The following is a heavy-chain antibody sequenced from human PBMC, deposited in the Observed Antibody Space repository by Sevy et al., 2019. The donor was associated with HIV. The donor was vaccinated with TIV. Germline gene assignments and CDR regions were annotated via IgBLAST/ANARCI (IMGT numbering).Heavy chain of an antibody. CDR3: AKRSVQSGLSGGGANYGMDV. CDR2: LIGGGRRT. V-gene: IGHV3-23*01. J-gene: IGHJ6*02. CDR1: GFPFSSYA. D-gene: IGHD2-8*02. Sequence: GGSLRLSCAASGFPFSSYAMSWVRQAPGRGLEWVSTLIGGGRRTYYADSVTGRFIISRDNSRNTLYLQMNSLRAEDTAIDYCAKRSVQSGLSGGGANYGMDVCGRGTTVTVSS.